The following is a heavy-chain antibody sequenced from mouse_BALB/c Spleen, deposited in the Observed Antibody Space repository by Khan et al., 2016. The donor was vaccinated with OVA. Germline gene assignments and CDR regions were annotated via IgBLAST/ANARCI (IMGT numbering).Heavy chain of an antibody. CDR2: INPNSGET. V-gene: IGHV1-20*02. J-gene: IGHJ2*02. CDR1: GYSFTGYF. CDR3: TRIFRSDFAY. D-gene: IGHD1-1*01. Sequence: EVQLQQSGPELVRPGATVKRSGKASGYSFTGYFMNGVMRSQGKSREWIGRINPNSGETFDNQRFRDKARVSVDESASTAHMELRYLASEDSAAYSSTRIFRSDFAYWGQGSSLTVSS.